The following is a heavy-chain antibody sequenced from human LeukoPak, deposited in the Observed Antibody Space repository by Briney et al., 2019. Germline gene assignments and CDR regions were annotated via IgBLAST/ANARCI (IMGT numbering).Heavy chain of an antibody. V-gene: IGHV1-24*01. CDR1: GNTLTEVS. CDR3: ARVGYSSSWSYYFDY. CDR2: FDPEDDET. J-gene: IGHJ4*02. Sequence: AAVKVSCKVSGNTLTEVSIHWVRQTPGTGLEWMGGFDPEDDETLYAQKFQGRVTMTEDKSTDTAYMELTSLRSEDTAVYYCARVGYSSSWSYYFDYWGQGTLVTVSS. D-gene: IGHD6-13*01.